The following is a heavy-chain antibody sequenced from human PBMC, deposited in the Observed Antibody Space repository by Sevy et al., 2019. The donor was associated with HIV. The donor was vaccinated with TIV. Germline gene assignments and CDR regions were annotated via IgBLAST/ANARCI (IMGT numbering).Heavy chain of an antibody. CDR3: ARPTGTDGEFDY. V-gene: IGHV1-2*02. CDR1: GYTFTGYY. CDR2: INPNSGGT. D-gene: IGHD1-1*01. J-gene: IGHJ4*02. Sequence: ASVKVSCKASGYTFTGYYMHWVRQAPGQGLEWMGWINPNSGGTNYAQKFQGRVTMTRDTSISTAYMELSRLRSDDTAVYYCARPTGTDGEFDYWGQGTLVTVSS.